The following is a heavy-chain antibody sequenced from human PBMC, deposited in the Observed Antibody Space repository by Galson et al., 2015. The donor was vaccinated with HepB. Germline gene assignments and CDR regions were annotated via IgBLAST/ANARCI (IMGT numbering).Heavy chain of an antibody. CDR1: GYTFTSYG. CDR2: ISAYNGNT. J-gene: IGHJ3*02. Sequence: SVKVSCKASGYTFTSYGISGVRQAPGQGLEWMGWISAYNGNTNYAQKLQGRVTMTTDTSTSTAYMELRSLRSDDTAVYYCARTKGYCSGGSFYRGFINAFDIWGQGTMVTVSS. CDR3: ARTKGYCSGGSFYRGFINAFDI. V-gene: IGHV1-18*04. D-gene: IGHD2-15*01.